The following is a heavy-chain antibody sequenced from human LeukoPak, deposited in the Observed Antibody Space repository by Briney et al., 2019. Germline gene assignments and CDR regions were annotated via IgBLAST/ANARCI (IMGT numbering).Heavy chain of an antibody. J-gene: IGHJ3*02. CDR3: ASTLGDDYVFSGYAFDI. Sequence: ASVKVSCKASGGTFSSYAISWVRQAPGQGLEWMGGIIPIFGTANYAQKFQGRVTITADESTSTAYMELSSLRSEDTAVYYCASTLGDDYVFSGYAFDIWGQGTMVTVSS. CDR2: IIPIFGTA. V-gene: IGHV1-69*13. CDR1: GGTFSSYA. D-gene: IGHD3-16*01.